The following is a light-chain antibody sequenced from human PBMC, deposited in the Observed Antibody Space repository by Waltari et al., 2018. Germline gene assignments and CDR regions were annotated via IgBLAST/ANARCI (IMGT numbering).Light chain of an antibody. CDR3: SSYSTSITPYV. Sequence: QSALTQPASVSGSPGQSITISCTGSSSDIGDYNHVSWYQQHPGKAPKPMFYDVSSRPLGVSNRFLGSKSGPTASLTVSGRQAEDEAVYFCSSYSTSITPYVFGAGTKVTVL. CDR2: DVS. CDR1: SSDIGDYNH. V-gene: IGLV2-14*03. J-gene: IGLJ1*01.